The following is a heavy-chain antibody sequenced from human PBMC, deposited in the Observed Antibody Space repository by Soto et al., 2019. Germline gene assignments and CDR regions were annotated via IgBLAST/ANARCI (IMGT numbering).Heavy chain of an antibody. D-gene: IGHD4-4*01. J-gene: IGHJ6*02. CDR2: IYYSGST. V-gene: IGHV4-59*08. Sequence: QVQLQESGPGLVKPSDTLSLTCTVSGGSISSYYWSWIRQPPGKGLEWIGYIYYSGSTNYNPSLKSRVTISVDTSKNQFSLKLSSVTAADTAVYYCARRHSYYGMDVWGQGTTVTVSS. CDR1: GGSISSYY. CDR3: ARRHSYYGMDV.